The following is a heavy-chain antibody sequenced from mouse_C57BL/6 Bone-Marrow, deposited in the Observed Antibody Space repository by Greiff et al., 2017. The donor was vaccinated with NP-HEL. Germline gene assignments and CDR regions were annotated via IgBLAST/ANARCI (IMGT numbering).Heavy chain of an antibody. Sequence: EVKLMESGGGLVQPKGSLKLSCAASGFSFNTYAMNWVRQAPGKGLEWVARIRSKSNNYATYYADSVKDRFTISRDDSESMLYLQMNNLKTEDTAMYYCVRHGGVFFYAMDYWGQRTSVTVSS. CDR2: IRSKSNNYAT. CDR1: GFSFNTYA. J-gene: IGHJ4*01. CDR3: VRHGGVFFYAMDY. V-gene: IGHV10-1*01.